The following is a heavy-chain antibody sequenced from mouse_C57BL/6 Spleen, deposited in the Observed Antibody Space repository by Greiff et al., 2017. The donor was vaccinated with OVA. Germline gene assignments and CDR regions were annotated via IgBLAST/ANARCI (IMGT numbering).Heavy chain of an antibody. CDR2: IYPGDGDT. J-gene: IGHJ1*03. Sequence: LVESGPELVKPGASVKISCKASGYAFSSSWMNWVKQRPGKGLEWIGRIYPGDGDTNYNGKFKGKATLTADKSSSTAYMQLSSLTSEDSAVYFCSSSSYWYFDVWGTGTTVTVSS. CDR3: SSSSYWYFDV. D-gene: IGHD1-1*01. V-gene: IGHV1-82*01. CDR1: GYAFSSSW.